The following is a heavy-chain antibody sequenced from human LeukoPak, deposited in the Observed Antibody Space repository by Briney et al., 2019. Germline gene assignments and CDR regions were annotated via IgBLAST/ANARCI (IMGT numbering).Heavy chain of an antibody. CDR3: ARDNYGDYRYNWFDP. Sequence: GRSLRLSCAASGFTFSSYGMHWVRQAPGKGLEWVAVIWYDGSNKYYADSVKGRFTISRDNSKNTLYLQMNSLRAEDTAMYYCARDNYGDYRYNWFDPWGQGTLVTVSS. J-gene: IGHJ5*02. V-gene: IGHV3-33*01. D-gene: IGHD4-17*01. CDR1: GFTFSSYG. CDR2: IWYDGSNK.